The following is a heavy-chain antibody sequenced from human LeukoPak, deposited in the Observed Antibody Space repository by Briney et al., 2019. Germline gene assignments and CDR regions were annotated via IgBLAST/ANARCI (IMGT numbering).Heavy chain of an antibody. CDR2: IYYSGST. D-gene: IGHD3-10*01. J-gene: IGHJ4*02. V-gene: IGHV4-59*08. CDR3: ARFMVRGCSDY. CDR1: GGSISSYY. Sequence: PSETLSLTCTVSGGSISSYYWSWIRQPPGKGLEWIGYIYYSGSTNYNPSLKSRVTISVDTSKNQFSLKLSSVTAADMAVYYCARFMVRGCSDYWGQGTLVTVSS.